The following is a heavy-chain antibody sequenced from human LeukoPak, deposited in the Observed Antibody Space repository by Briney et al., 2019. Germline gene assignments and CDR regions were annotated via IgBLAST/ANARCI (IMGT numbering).Heavy chain of an antibody. J-gene: IGHJ4*02. CDR3: ASWARAAADHDY. CDR2: INSITGGT. D-gene: IGHD6-13*01. Sequence: ASVKVSCKASGYTFTGYYMYWVRQAPGQGLEWMGQINSITGGTNYAQKFQGRVTMTRKTSISTAYMELSRLRSDDTAVYYCASWARAAADHDYWGQGTLVTVSS. CDR1: GYTFTGYY. V-gene: IGHV1-2*06.